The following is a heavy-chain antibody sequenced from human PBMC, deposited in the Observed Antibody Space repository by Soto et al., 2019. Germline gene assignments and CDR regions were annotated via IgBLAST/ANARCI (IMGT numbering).Heavy chain of an antibody. CDR1: GFTFSIYS. V-gene: IGHV3-30-3*01. CDR3: ARDQYYDFWSGYRYYYGMDV. D-gene: IGHD3-3*01. CDR2: ISYDGSNK. J-gene: IGHJ6*02. Sequence: SLRLSCTSSGFTFSIYSMHWIRQAPGRGLEWVAVISYDGSNKYYADSEKSRFTISRNNTKTTQYIKMNSLRADDTVVYYCARDQYYDFWSGYRYYYGMDVWGQGT.